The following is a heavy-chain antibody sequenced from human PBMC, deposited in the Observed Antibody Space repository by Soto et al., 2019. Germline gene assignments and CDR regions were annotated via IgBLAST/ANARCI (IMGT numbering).Heavy chain of an antibody. Sequence: PGGSLRLSCAASGFTFSSYWMSWVRQAPGKGLEWVANIKQDGSEKYYVDSVKGRFTISRDNAKNSLYLQMNSLRAEDTAVYYCAREPQRDTRNYYYYYYMDVWGKGTTVTVSS. CDR2: IKQDGSEK. V-gene: IGHV3-7*01. J-gene: IGHJ6*03. CDR3: AREPQRDTRNYYYYYYMDV. CDR1: GFTFSSYW. D-gene: IGHD5-18*01.